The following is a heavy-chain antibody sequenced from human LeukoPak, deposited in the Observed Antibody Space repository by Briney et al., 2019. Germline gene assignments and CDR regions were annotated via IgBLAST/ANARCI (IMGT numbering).Heavy chain of an antibody. D-gene: IGHD1/OR15-1a*01. CDR3: GREGRNMGAFDI. CDR2: IKPDGSAG. Sequence: GGSLRLSCAASGFSFSIFWMTWVRQAPGKGLEWVANIKPDGSAGYYVDSVKGRFTISRDNAKNSLYLQMNTLRDEDTAVYFCGREGRNMGAFDIWGQGTMVTVSS. J-gene: IGHJ3*02. CDR1: GFSFSIFW. V-gene: IGHV3-7*01.